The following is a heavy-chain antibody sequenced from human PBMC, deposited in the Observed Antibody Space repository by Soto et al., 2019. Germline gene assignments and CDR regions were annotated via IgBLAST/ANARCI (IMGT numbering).Heavy chain of an antibody. CDR3: AKARGGSWYDFDY. CDR1: GFTFSTQA. V-gene: IGHV3-23*01. Sequence: DVQLLESGGGSEQPGGSLRLSCAASGFTFSTQAMSWVRQAPGTGLEWVSFISSSGDKTYYAHSVKGRFTISRDNSKNTLYLQMNSLRGEDTAVYYCAKARGGSWYDFDYWGQGTLVTVSS. CDR2: ISSSGDKT. D-gene: IGHD6-13*01. J-gene: IGHJ4*02.